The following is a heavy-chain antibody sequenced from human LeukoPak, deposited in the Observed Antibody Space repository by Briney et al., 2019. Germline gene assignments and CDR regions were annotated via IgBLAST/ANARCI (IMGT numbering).Heavy chain of an antibody. CDR1: GYTFTNYY. CDR2: INPSGGST. D-gene: IGHD4-17*01. V-gene: IGHV1-46*01. J-gene: IGHJ4*02. CDR3: AREDYGDYYLDY. Sequence: ALVKVSCKASGYTFTNYYIHWVRQAPGQGLEWMGMINPSGGSTSYAQKFQGRVTMTRDTSTNTVYMELSSLRSEDTAVYYCAREDYGDYYLDYWGQGTLVTVSS.